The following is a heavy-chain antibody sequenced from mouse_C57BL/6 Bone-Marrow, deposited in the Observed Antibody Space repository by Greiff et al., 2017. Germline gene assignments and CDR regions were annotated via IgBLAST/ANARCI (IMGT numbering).Heavy chain of an antibody. J-gene: IGHJ4*01. V-gene: IGHV1-7*01. Sequence: VQLQQSGAELAKPGASVKLSCKASGYTFTSYWMHWVKQRPGQGLAWIGYINPSSGYTKYNQKFKDKATLTADKSSSTAYMQLSSLTYDDAAVYYCARTSYDYLIDYWGQGTSVTVSS. CDR2: INPSSGYT. D-gene: IGHD2-4*01. CDR3: ARTSYDYLIDY. CDR1: GYTFTSYW.